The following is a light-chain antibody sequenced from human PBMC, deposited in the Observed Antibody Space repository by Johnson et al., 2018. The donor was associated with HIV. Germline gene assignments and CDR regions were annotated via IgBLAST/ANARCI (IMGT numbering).Light chain of an antibody. CDR2: ENN. J-gene: IGLJ1*01. CDR3: ASWDRSLTVGTV. V-gene: IGLV1-51*02. Sequence: HSVLTQPPSVSAAPGQKVTISCSGSSSNIGTNFVSWYQQFPGAAPKLLIYENNKRPSGIPDRFSGSKSGTSATLDITGLQTGDEADYYCASWDRSLTVGTVFGSGTRVTVL. CDR1: SSNIGTNF.